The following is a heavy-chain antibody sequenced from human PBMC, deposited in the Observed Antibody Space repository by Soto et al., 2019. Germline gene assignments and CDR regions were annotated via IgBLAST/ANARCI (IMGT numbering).Heavy chain of an antibody. D-gene: IGHD3-22*01. CDR2: IIPIFGTA. CDR3: ARGGATHYYDSSGYYPDY. V-gene: IGHV1-69*13. J-gene: IGHJ4*02. CDR1: GGTFSSYA. Sequence: GASVKVSCKASGGTFSSYAISWVRQAPGQGLEWMGGIIPIFGTANHAQKFQGRVTITADESTSTAYMELSSLRSEDTAVYYCARGGATHYYDSSGYYPDYWGQGTLVTVSS.